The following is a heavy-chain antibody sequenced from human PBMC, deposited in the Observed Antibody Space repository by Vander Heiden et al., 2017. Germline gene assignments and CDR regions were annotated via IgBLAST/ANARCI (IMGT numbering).Heavy chain of an antibody. Sequence: QVQLVQSGAEVKKPGASVKVSCKASGYTFSSYVINWVRQAAGQGLEWMGWMNPNSGNTGYAQKFQGRVTMTRSTSISTAYMELSSLTSEDTAVYYCAREGVVVTPIPDPFDIWGQGTMVTVS. CDR2: MNPNSGNT. CDR1: GYTFSSYV. V-gene: IGHV1-8*01. CDR3: AREGVVVTPIPDPFDI. J-gene: IGHJ3*02. D-gene: IGHD2-21*02.